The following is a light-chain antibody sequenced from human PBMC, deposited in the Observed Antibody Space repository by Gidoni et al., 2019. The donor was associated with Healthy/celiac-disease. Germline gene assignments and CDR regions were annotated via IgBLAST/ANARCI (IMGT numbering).Light chain of an antibody. CDR1: QGIRND. J-gene: IGKJ1*01. CDR3: LQDYNYPWT. CDR2: AAS. V-gene: IGKV1-6*01. Sequence: AIKMTQSQSSLSASVGDRVTITCRASQGIRNDLGWYQQKPGKAPKLLIYAASRLPSGVPSRFSGCGSGTDFTLTISSLQPVDFATYYCLQDYNYPWTFGQGTKVEIK.